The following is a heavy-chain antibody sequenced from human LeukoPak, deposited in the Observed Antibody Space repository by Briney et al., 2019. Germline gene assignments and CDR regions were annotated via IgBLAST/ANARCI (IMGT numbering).Heavy chain of an antibody. V-gene: IGHV1-46*01. CDR3: AREGTIFGVAIISSWFDP. D-gene: IGHD3-3*01. J-gene: IGHJ5*02. CDR1: GYTFTSYY. CDR2: INPSGGST. Sequence: ASVKVSCKASGYTFTSYYMHWVRQAPGQGLEWMGIINPSGGSTSYAQKFQGRVIMTRDTSTSTVYMELSSLRSEDTAVYYCAREGTIFGVAIISSWFDPWGQGTLVTVSS.